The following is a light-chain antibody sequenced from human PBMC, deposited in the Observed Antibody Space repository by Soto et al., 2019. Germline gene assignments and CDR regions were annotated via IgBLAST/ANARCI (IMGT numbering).Light chain of an antibody. CDR3: QQYVSWT. V-gene: IGKV3-20*01. CDR2: GTS. Sequence: EIVLTQSPGTLSVSPGERATLSCRASQTISSNYLAWYQQKPGQAPSLLIYGTSSRATGIPDRFSGSGSGTDFTLTISRLETEVSAIYYCQQYVSWTFGQGTKVEIK. CDR1: QTISSNY. J-gene: IGKJ1*01.